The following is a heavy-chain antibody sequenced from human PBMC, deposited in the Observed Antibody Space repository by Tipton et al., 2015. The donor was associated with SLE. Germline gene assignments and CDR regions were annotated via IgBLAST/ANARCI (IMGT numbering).Heavy chain of an antibody. V-gene: IGHV3-48*03. CDR3: ARVRGYCGGDCYSGAFDI. Sequence: SLRLSCAASGFTFSSYEMNWVRQAPGKGLEWVSYISSSGSTIYYADSVKGRFTISRDNAKNSLYLQMNSLRAEDTAVYYCARVRGYCGGDCYSGAFDIWGQGTMVTVSS. CDR2: ISSSGSTI. J-gene: IGHJ3*02. CDR1: GFTFSSYE. D-gene: IGHD2-21*01.